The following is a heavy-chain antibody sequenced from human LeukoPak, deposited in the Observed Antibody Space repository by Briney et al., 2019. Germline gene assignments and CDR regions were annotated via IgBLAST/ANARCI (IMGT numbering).Heavy chain of an antibody. D-gene: IGHD4-17*01. J-gene: IGHJ6*03. Sequence: GASVKVSCKASGGTFSSYAISWVRQAPGQGLEWMGGIIPIFGTANYAQKFQGRVTITADKSTSTAYMELSSLRSEDTAVYYCASYYGDYGNYYYYYMDVWGKGTTVTISS. CDR2: IIPIFGTA. V-gene: IGHV1-69*06. CDR1: GGTFSSYA. CDR3: ASYYGDYGNYYYYYMDV.